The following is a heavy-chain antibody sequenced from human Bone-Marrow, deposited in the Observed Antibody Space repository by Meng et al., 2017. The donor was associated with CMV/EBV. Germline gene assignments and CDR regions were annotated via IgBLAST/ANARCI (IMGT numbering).Heavy chain of an antibody. V-gene: IGHV4-59*01. D-gene: IGHD3-3*01. CDR2: IYYSGST. CDR1: GGSISSSY. J-gene: IGHJ4*02. Sequence: VQLPVSGPAPVKLSDTLSLTCTVSGGSISSSYWSWIRQPPGKGLEWIGYIYYSGSTNYNPSLKSRVTISVDTSKNQFSLKLSSVTAADTAVYYCAREPTRSGPIDYWGQGTLVTVSS. CDR3: AREPTRSGPIDY.